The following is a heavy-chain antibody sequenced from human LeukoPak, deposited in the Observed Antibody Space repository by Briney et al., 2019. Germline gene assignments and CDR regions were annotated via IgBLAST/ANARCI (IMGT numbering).Heavy chain of an antibody. CDR2: ISSSSSYI. J-gene: IGHJ6*02. CDR3: AKDPAGGSGYYSSLLEYYYYYGMDV. Sequence: KPGGSLRLSCAASGFTFSSYSMNWVRQAPGKGLEWVSSISSSSSYIYYADSVKGRFTISRGNAKNSLYLQMNSLRAEDTAVYYCAKDPAGGSGYYSSLLEYYYYYGMDVWGQGTTVTVSS. D-gene: IGHD3-3*01. CDR1: GFTFSSYS. V-gene: IGHV3-21*04.